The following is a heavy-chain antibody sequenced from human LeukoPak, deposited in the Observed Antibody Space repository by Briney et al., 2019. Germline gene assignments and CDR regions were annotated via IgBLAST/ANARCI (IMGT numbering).Heavy chain of an antibody. D-gene: IGHD4-11*01. CDR1: GASFSGYY. CDR2: INHSGST. V-gene: IGHV4-34*01. Sequence: SETLSLTCAVYGASFSGYYWTWIRQPPGKGLEWIGEINHSGSTNYNPSLKSRVTISVDTSKNQFSLELTSVTAADTAVYYCARGYDYGNYNDWGQGTLVTVSS. J-gene: IGHJ4*02. CDR3: ARGYDYGNYND.